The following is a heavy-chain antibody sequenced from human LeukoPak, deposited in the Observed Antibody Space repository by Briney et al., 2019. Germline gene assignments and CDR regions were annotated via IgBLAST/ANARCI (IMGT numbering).Heavy chain of an antibody. D-gene: IGHD1-26*01. Sequence: PGGSLRLSCAASGFTFSDYYMSWIRQAPGKGLERVSYISSGSSSTNYADSVKGRFTISRDNAKNSLYLQMNSLRAEDTAVYYCARESRATGYNLFDDWGQGTLVTVSS. J-gene: IGHJ4*02. V-gene: IGHV3-11*06. CDR1: GFTFSDYY. CDR3: ARESRATGYNLFDD. CDR2: ISSGSSST.